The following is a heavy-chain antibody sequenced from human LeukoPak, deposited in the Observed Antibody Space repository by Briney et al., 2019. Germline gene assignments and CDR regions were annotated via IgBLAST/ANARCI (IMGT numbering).Heavy chain of an antibody. CDR3: AKDMGVVVVVAKGLDY. Sequence: GGSLRLSCAASGFTFDDYAMHWVRQAPGKGLEWVSGISWNSGSIGYADSVKGRFTISRDNAKNSLYLQMNSLRAEDTALYYCAKDMGVVVVVAKGLDYWGQGTLVTVSS. V-gene: IGHV3-9*01. CDR2: ISWNSGSI. D-gene: IGHD3-22*01. CDR1: GFTFDDYA. J-gene: IGHJ4*02.